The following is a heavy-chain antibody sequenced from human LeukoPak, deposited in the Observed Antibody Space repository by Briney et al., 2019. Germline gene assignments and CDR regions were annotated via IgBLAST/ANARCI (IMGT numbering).Heavy chain of an antibody. D-gene: IGHD5-24*01. CDR3: ASDVAYKFDY. Sequence: PGGSLRLSCSASGFPFSRDSMHWVRQSPGKGLVWLSRISSDGTVTNYADSVKGRFTISRDNAKNTLYLHMNNLRDEDTAVYYCASDVAYKFDYWGQGTLVTFPS. V-gene: IGHV3-74*01. CDR2: ISSDGTVT. J-gene: IGHJ4*02. CDR1: GFPFSRDS.